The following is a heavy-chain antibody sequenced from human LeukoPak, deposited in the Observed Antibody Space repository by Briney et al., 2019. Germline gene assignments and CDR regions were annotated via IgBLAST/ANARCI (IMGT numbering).Heavy chain of an antibody. CDR2: IYYSGST. Sequence: SETLSLTCTVSGGSISSYYWSWIRQPPGKGLEWIGYIYYSGSTNYNPSLESRVTISVDTSKNQFSLKLSSVTAADTAVYYCARADFTLGTAMVRNRWFDPWGQGTLVTVSS. D-gene: IGHD5-18*01. CDR3: ARADFTLGTAMVRNRWFDP. J-gene: IGHJ5*02. CDR1: GGSISSYY. V-gene: IGHV4-59*01.